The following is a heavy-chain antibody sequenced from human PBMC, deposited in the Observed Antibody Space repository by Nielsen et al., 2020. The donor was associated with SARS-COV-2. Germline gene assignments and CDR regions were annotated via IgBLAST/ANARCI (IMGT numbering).Heavy chain of an antibody. CDR2: INSDGSST. Sequence: GESLKISCAASGFTFSSYWMHWVRQAPGKGLVWVSRINSDGSSTSYADSVKGRFTISRDNAKNMLYLQMNSLRAEDTAVYYCARDAQYYDFWSGYYPYCYGMDVWGQGTTVTVSS. J-gene: IGHJ6*02. V-gene: IGHV3-74*01. CDR3: ARDAQYYDFWSGYYPYCYGMDV. D-gene: IGHD3-3*01. CDR1: GFTFSSYW.